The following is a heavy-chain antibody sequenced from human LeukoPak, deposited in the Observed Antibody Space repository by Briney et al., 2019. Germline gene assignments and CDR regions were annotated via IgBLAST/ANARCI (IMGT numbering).Heavy chain of an antibody. CDR1: GFTFSRYA. Sequence: GGSLRLSCAASGFTFSRYAMSWVRQAPGKGLEWVANIKQDGSEKYYVDSVKGRFTISRDNAKNSLYLQMNSLRAEDTAVYYCAREDEDYFDYWGQGTLVTVSS. J-gene: IGHJ4*02. V-gene: IGHV3-7*01. CDR2: IKQDGSEK. CDR3: AREDEDYFDY.